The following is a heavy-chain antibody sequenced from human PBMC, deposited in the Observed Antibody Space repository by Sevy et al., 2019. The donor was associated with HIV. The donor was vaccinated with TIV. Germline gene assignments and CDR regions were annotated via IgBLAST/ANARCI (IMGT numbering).Heavy chain of an antibody. J-gene: IGHJ6*02. CDR2: ISWDGGST. D-gene: IGHD3-3*01. Sequence: GGSLRLSCAASGFTFDDYTMHWVRQAPGKGLEWVSLISWDGGSTYYADSVKGRFTISRDNCKNSLYLQMNSLRTEDTALYYCAKGGSRFCEWLLYYGMDVWGQGTTVTVS. CDR3: AKGGSRFCEWLLYYGMDV. CDR1: GFTFDDYT. V-gene: IGHV3-43*01.